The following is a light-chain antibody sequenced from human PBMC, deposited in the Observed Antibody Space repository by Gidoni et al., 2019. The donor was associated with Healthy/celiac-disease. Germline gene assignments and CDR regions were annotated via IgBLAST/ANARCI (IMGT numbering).Light chain of an antibody. CDR1: KLGDKY. Sequence: SYALTQTPSESVSPGQTASITCSGDKLGDKYACWYQQKPGQSPVLVIYQDSKRPSGIPERFSGSNSGNTATLTISGTQAMDEADYYCQAWDSSTGGNDVFGTGTKVTVL. V-gene: IGLV3-1*01. CDR3: QAWDSSTGGNDV. CDR2: QDS. J-gene: IGLJ1*01.